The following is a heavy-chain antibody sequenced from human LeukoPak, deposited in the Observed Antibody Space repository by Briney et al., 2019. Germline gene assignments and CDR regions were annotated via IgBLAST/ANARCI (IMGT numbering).Heavy chain of an antibody. CDR1: GLTFSDYY. Sequence: PGGALRLSCAASGLTFSDYYMSWLGQAPGKGLEWVSYISSSGSTIYYADSVKGPFPISTHNAKISLYLQMNSLRAEDTAVYYCARDLSEWDAFDIWGQGTMVTVSS. D-gene: IGHD3-3*01. V-gene: IGHV3-11*01. CDR2: ISSSGSTI. CDR3: ARDLSEWDAFDI. J-gene: IGHJ3*02.